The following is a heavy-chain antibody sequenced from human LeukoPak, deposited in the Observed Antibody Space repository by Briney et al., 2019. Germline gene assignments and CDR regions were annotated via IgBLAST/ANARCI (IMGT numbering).Heavy chain of an antibody. D-gene: IGHD3-9*01. Sequence: ASVKVSCKTSGGTFSTYAISWVRQAPGQGLEWMGGIIPIFGTSNYAQKFQGRVTITADESTSTAYMELSSLRSEDTAVYYCARDGGDYDILTGYYGNWFDPWGQGTLVTVSS. CDR1: GGTFSTYA. CDR3: ARDGGDYDILTGYYGNWFDP. CDR2: IIPIFGTS. V-gene: IGHV1-69*13. J-gene: IGHJ5*02.